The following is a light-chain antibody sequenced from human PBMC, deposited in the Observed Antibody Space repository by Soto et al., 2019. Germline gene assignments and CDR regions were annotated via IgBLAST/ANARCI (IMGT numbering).Light chain of an antibody. CDR1: QSISRNY. Sequence: IVVTQAAVTRSVARRVGAARCSRWSQSISRNYLAWYQQKPGQAPRLLIYGASSSAAGIPVRLSRSGPGTDFTLPVSRLEPEDFAVYYCQQYGTTFTFGAGTKVDIK. V-gene: IGKV3-20*01. CDR2: GAS. J-gene: IGKJ4*01. CDR3: QQYGTTFT.